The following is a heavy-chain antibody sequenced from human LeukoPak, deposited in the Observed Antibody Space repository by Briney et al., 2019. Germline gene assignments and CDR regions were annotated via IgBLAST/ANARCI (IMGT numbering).Heavy chain of an antibody. V-gene: IGHV3-48*03. CDR3: TKERDSY. CDR1: GFIFSSDE. J-gene: IGHJ4*02. CDR2: ISSSADTI. D-gene: IGHD3/OR15-3a*01. Sequence: TGGSLRLSCAASGFIFSSDEMTWVRQAPGKGLESVSFISSSADTILYADSVKGRFTISRDNGKNALYLQMNSLRAEDTAVYYCTKERDSYWGQGTLVTVSS.